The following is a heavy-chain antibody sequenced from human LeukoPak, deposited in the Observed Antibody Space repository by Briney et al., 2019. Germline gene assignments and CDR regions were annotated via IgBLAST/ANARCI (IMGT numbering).Heavy chain of an antibody. CDR3: ARVQSYLDY. V-gene: IGHV3-11*01. J-gene: IGHJ4*02. Sequence: GGSLRLSCAASGFTLSDYYMSWIRQAPGKGLEWVSHISSGGSGIYYTDSVKGRFTISRDNAKNSLYLQMNSLRADDTAIYYCARVQSYLDYWGQGTLVTVSS. CDR2: ISSGGSGI. CDR1: GFTLSDYY.